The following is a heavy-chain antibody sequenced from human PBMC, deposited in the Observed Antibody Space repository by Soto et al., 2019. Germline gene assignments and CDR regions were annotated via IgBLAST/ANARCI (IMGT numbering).Heavy chain of an antibody. Sequence: EVQLLESGGGLVQPGGSLTLSCAASGFTFSSYAMTWVRQAPGKGLEWVSGISGGGGVSTYYADSVKGRFTISRDNSMNTLYLQMNRLRAEETAVYYCAKDAISMVRGVNNWFDPWGQGTLVTVSS. CDR2: ISGGGGVST. J-gene: IGHJ5*02. V-gene: IGHV3-23*01. CDR1: GFTFSSYA. CDR3: AKDAISMVRGVNNWFDP. D-gene: IGHD3-10*01.